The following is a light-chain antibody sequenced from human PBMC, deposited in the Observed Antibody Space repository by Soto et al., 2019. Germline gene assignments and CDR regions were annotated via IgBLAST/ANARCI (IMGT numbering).Light chain of an antibody. V-gene: IGKV1-5*03. CDR3: QQYNTYSWT. J-gene: IGKJ1*01. CDR1: QSISSW. Sequence: DIQITQSPSTLSASVGGRVTITCRASQSISSWLAWYQQKPGKAPKLLIYKASSLQGGVPSRFSGSGSGTEFTLTISSLQPDDFATYYCQQYNTYSWTFGQGTKVDIK. CDR2: KAS.